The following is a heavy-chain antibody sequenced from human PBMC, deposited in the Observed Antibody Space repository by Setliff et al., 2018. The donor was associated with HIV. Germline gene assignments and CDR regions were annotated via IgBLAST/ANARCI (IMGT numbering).Heavy chain of an antibody. CDR3: ATLDYYGSQTYNLALHY. CDR2: VDPKNGKT. J-gene: IGHJ4*02. Sequence: GPSVKVSCKASGYTFTDYYMHWVQQAPGKGLEWMGRVDPKNGKTLYAENLRGRITITADTSTDTAYMELNSLRPEDTAMYYCATLDYYGSQTYNLALHYWGQGTLVTVSS. D-gene: IGHD3-10*01. CDR1: GYTFTDYY. V-gene: IGHV1-69-2*01.